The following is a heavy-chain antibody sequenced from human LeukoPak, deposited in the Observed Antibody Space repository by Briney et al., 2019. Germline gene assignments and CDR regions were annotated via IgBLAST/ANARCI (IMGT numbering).Heavy chain of an antibody. D-gene: IGHD3-16*01. CDR3: ARAPSGGGAADY. Sequence: ASVKVSCKASGYTFTSYDINWVRQAPGQGLEWMGWINPNSGGTNYAQKFQGRVTMTRDTSISTAYMELSRLRSDDTAVYYCARAPSGGGAADYWGQGTLVTVSS. V-gene: IGHV1-2*02. CDR2: INPNSGGT. CDR1: GYTFTSYD. J-gene: IGHJ4*02.